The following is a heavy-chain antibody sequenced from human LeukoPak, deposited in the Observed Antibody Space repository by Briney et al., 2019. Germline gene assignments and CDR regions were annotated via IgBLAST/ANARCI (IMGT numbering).Heavy chain of an antibody. CDR2: INHSGST. CDR3: ASQYGSGHYHFDY. D-gene: IGHD3-10*01. Sequence: SETLSLTCAVYGGSFSGYYWSWIRQPPGKGLEWIGEINHSGSTNYNPSLKSRVTISVDTSKNQFSLKLSSVTAADTAVYLCASQYGSGHYHFDYWGQGTLVFVSP. CDR1: GGSFSGYY. J-gene: IGHJ4*02. V-gene: IGHV4-34*01.